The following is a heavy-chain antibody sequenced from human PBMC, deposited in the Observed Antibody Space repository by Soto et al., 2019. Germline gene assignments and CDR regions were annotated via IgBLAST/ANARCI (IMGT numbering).Heavy chain of an antibody. V-gene: IGHV4-30-4*01. CDR1: GCSISSGDYY. CDR2: IYYSGST. Sequence: LSLTCTVSGCSISSGDYYWSWIRHPPGKGLEWIGYIYYSGSTYYNPSLKSRVTISVDTSKNQFSLKLSSVTAADTAVYYCARADVVPAAMQYYYYGMDVWGQGTKVTVSS. J-gene: IGHJ6*02. CDR3: ARADVVPAAMQYYYYGMDV. D-gene: IGHD2-2*01.